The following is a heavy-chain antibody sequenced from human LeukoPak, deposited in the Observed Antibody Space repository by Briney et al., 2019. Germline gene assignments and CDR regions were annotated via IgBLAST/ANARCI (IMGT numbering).Heavy chain of an antibody. J-gene: IGHJ6*02. CDR2: LSYDGVNA. CDR3: ARGGRRDGTVSTYYFYAMDV. CDR1: GFSFSDNV. Sequence: GGSLRLSCVVSGFSFSDNVFHWVRQAPGKGLKWVTYLSYDGVNAFYADSVKGRFTISRDTAGGTVSLQMDNLRVEDTAVYYCARGGRRDGTVSTYYFYAMDVWGQGTAVTVSS. D-gene: IGHD3-10*01. V-gene: IGHV3-30*04.